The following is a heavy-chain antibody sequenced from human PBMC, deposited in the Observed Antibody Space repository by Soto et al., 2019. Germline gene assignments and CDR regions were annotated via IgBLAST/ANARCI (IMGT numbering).Heavy chain of an antibody. V-gene: IGHV4-4*07. CDR3: SREGSSGFGMDV. CDR2: IYTSGTT. J-gene: IGHJ6*02. Sequence: QVQLQQSGPGLVKPSETLSITCTFSGGSIRSYYWSWIRQPAGMALEWIWRIYTSGTTSYNPSLKRRVTILPDTSKNPFSLDLSSVTDADTAVYYCSREGSSGFGMDVWGQGTTVTFSS. CDR1: GGSIRSYY. D-gene: IGHD6-25*01.